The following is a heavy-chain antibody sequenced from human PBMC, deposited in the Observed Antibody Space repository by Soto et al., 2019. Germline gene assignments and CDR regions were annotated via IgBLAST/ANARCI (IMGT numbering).Heavy chain of an antibody. J-gene: IGHJ4*02. CDR1: GGTFSSYT. CDR2: IIPILGIA. Sequence: QVQLVQSGAEVKKPGSSVKVSCKASGGTFSSYTISWVRQAPGQGLEWMGRIIPILGIANYAQKFQGRVTITADKSTSTAYMELSSLRSEDTAVYYCAVGRLYSSSWYGYWGQGTLVTVSS. D-gene: IGHD6-13*01. CDR3: AVGRLYSSSWYGY. V-gene: IGHV1-69*02.